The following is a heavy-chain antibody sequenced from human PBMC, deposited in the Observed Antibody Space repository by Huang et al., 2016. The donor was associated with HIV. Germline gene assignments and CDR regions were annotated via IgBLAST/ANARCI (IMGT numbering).Heavy chain of an antibody. D-gene: IGHD2-15*01. J-gene: IGHJ5*02. Sequence: QVQLVQSGTEMTRPGASVRVSCKAFGYVFTKYGINWVLQAPGQGLEWMGWISAYNGNTNHAEKFRGRVTLTTDTSTTTAYMELRDLRFDDTAMYYCGRDVWYPLQNWFDPWGQGTLVIVSS. V-gene: IGHV1-18*01. CDR1: GYVFTKYG. CDR2: ISAYNGNT. CDR3: GRDVWYPLQNWFDP.